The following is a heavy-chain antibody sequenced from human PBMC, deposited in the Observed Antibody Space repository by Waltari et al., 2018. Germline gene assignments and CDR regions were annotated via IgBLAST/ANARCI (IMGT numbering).Heavy chain of an antibody. D-gene: IGHD3-16*01. CDR2: VRSQAYGGTA. J-gene: IGHJ4*02. V-gene: IGHV3-49*03. CDR3: SRESRPYDLNRDY. CDR1: GFIFGDDA. Sequence: EVQLVESGGRLVQPGRSLRLSCTGSGFIFGDDAISWFRQAPGKGLEWVGFVRSQAYGGTADYAASVKGRFSISRDDYRNVAYLQMNSLKIEDTAMYYCSRESRPYDLNRDYWGQGTLVTVSS.